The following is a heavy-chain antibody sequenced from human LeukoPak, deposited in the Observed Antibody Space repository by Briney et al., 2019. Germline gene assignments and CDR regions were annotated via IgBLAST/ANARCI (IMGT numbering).Heavy chain of an antibody. Sequence: ASVKVSCKASGHTFTGYYMHWVRQAPGQGLEWMGWINPNSGGTNYAQKFQGRVTMTRDTSISTAYMELSRLRSDDTAVYYCATGYSSSWSFDYWGQGTLVTVSS. V-gene: IGHV1-2*02. CDR3: ATGYSSSWSFDY. D-gene: IGHD6-13*01. CDR1: GHTFTGYY. J-gene: IGHJ4*02. CDR2: INPNSGGT.